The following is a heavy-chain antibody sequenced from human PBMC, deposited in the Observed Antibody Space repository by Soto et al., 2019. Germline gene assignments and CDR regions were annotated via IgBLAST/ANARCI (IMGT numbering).Heavy chain of an antibody. CDR2: ISHDGKRT. Sequence: GGSLRLSCAVSGFTFSNFAMHWIRQAPGKGLEWVAMISHDGKRTYYADSVKGRFTVSRDNSMKTLYVQMTSLRPEDTAVYYCAKGGFYSSSSNLTSLGWGQGTLVTVSS. D-gene: IGHD6-6*01. CDR3: AKGGFYSSSSNLTSLG. J-gene: IGHJ4*02. CDR1: GFTFSNFA. V-gene: IGHV3-30*04.